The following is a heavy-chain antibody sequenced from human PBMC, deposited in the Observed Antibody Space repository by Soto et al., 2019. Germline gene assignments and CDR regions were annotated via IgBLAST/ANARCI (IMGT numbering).Heavy chain of an antibody. CDR3: ARVRQDIVLMVYAPRGDDAFDI. CDR1: GGTLSSYA. V-gene: IGHV1-69*13. D-gene: IGHD2-8*01. CDR2: IIPIFGTA. J-gene: IGHJ3*02. Sequence: SVKVSCKASGGTLSSYAISWVRQAPGQGLEWMGGIIPIFGTANYAQKFQGRVTITADESTSTAYMELSSLRSEDTAVYYCARVRQDIVLMVYAPRGDDAFDIWGQGTMVTVSS.